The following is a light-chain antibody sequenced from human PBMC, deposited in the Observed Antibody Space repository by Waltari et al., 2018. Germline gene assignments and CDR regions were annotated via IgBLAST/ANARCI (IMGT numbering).Light chain of an antibody. V-gene: IGKV1-33*01. CDR3: QQYESLPIT. CDR2: DAS. Sequence: DIQMTQSPSALSAAVGDRVTITCQASQDISNYLNWYQQKPGKAPKVLIYDASNLETGVPSRCSAGGSGTDFTFQISGLQPEDNATYYCQQYESLPITFGGGTKVEIK. CDR1: QDISNY. J-gene: IGKJ4*01.